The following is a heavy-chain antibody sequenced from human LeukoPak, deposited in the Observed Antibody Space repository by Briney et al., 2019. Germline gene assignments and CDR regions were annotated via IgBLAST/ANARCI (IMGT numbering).Heavy chain of an antibody. Sequence: GESLKISCKGSGYSFANNWIAWVRQMPGKGLEWMGIIHPGDSDTRYRPSFQGQVTISADKSISTAYLQWSSLKASDTAMYYCARGLVVILIPDPGAFDIWGQGTMVTVSS. CDR1: GYSFANNW. J-gene: IGHJ3*02. CDR3: ARGLVVILIPDPGAFDI. V-gene: IGHV5-51*01. D-gene: IGHD3-22*01. CDR2: IHPGDSDT.